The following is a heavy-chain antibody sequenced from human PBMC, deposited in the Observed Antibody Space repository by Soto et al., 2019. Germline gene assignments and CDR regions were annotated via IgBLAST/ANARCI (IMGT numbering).Heavy chain of an antibody. CDR1: GYTFMHYG. D-gene: IGHD3-3*01. CDR2: INPYNGNT. Sequence: ASVKVSCEASGYTFMHYGITWVRQAPGQGLEWMGWINPYNGNTDYAQKFQGRVTMTTDTSTGTAYMELRSLRSDDTAVYYCARGLGDYDFWSAQSPPYYMDVWGKGTTVTVSS. J-gene: IGHJ6*03. CDR3: ARGLGDYDFWSAQSPPYYMDV. V-gene: IGHV1-18*01.